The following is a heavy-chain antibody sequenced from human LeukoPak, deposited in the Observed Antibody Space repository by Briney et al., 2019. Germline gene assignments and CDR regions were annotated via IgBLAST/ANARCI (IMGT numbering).Heavy chain of an antibody. D-gene: IGHD3-10*01. CDR2: IWYDGSEK. J-gene: IGHJ4*02. V-gene: IGHV3-33*03. CDR1: GFSFSSYG. Sequence: GKSLRLSCAASGFSFSSYGMHWVRQAPGKGLEWVAVIWYDGSEKYYADSVKGRFTISRDNFKNTLYLQMNSLRAEDTAVYYCAKGEYGSGTYNKGFDYWGQGTLVTVSS. CDR3: AKGEYGSGTYNKGFDY.